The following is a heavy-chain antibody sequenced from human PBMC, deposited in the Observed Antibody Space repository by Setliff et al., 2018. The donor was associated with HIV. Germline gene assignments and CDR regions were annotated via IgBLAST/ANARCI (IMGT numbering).Heavy chain of an antibody. CDR1: GGSIGSGGYS. CDR2: IYHVGGT. D-gene: IGHD3-3*02. V-gene: IGHV4-30-2*01. Sequence: PSETLSLTCAVSGGSIGSGGYSWSWIRQPPGRGLEWVGYIYHVGGTYYNPSLKSRVTIFVDTSKTQFYLKLRSVTASDTAVYFCARLEKLDDISYFDYWGQGTLVTVSS. CDR3: ARLEKLDDISYFDY. J-gene: IGHJ4*02.